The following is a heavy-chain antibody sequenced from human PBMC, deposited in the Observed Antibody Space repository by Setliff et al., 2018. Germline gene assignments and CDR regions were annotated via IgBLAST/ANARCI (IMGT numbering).Heavy chain of an antibody. CDR1: GYTFTSYG. CDR2: ISTYNGDT. J-gene: IGHJ6*03. D-gene: IGHD1-1*01. Sequence: ASVKVSCKASGYTFTSYGISWVRQAPGQGLEWMGWISTYNGDTDYAQKLQDRLTMTTDTSTSTVYMELRSLRSDDTAVYYCVRAIPPEVPTGPYYMDVWGKGTTVTVSS. CDR3: VRAIPPEVPTGPYYMDV. V-gene: IGHV1-18*01.